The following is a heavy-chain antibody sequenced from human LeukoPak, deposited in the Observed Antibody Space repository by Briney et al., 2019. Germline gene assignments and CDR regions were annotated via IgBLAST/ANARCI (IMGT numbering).Heavy chain of an antibody. V-gene: IGHV4-4*07. D-gene: IGHD6-13*01. Sequence: SETLSLTCTVSGGSISSYYWSWIWQPAGKGLEWIGRIYTSGSTNYNPSLKSRVTMSVDTSKNQFSLKLSSVTAADTAVYYCAREYSSSWYAYYYMDVWGKGTTVTISS. CDR2: IYTSGST. J-gene: IGHJ6*03. CDR1: GGSISSYY. CDR3: AREYSSSWYAYYYMDV.